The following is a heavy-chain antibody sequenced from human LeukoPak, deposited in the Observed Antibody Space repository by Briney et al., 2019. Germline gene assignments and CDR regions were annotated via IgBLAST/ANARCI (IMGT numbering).Heavy chain of an antibody. CDR2: ISSSSSYI. Sequence: GGSLRLSCAASGFTFSSYSMNWVRQAPGKGLQWVSSISSSSSYIYYADSVKGRFTISRDNAKNSLYLQMNSLRAEDTAVYYCARDMGSSWYPFDYWGQGTLVTVSS. J-gene: IGHJ4*02. CDR3: ARDMGSSWYPFDY. V-gene: IGHV3-21*01. D-gene: IGHD6-13*01. CDR1: GFTFSSYS.